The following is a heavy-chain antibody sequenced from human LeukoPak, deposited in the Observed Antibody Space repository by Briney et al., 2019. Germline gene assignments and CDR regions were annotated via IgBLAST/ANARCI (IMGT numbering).Heavy chain of an antibody. Sequence: SETLSLTCTVSGGSISSGGYYWSWIRQHPGKGLEWIGYIYYSGSTYYNPSLKSRVTISVDTSKNQFSLKLSSVTAADTAVYYCARGGGHDYGDYEIYDFDIWGQGTMVTVSS. D-gene: IGHD4-17*01. CDR2: IYYSGST. CDR1: GGSISSGGYY. CDR3: ARGGGHDYGDYEIYDFDI. V-gene: IGHV4-31*03. J-gene: IGHJ3*02.